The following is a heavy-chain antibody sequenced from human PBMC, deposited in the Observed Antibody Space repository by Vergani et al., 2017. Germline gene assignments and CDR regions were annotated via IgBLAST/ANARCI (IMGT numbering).Heavy chain of an antibody. CDR3: AKAGSVTSGSLQYNFYMDV. Sequence: QVQLAESGGGRVQPGRSLRLSCAASGFSFSSHAIHWVRQAPGKGLEWVAVISNDGSKKYYAASVKGRFTISKDNSTNTLDLQMNSLRTQDTAVYYCAKAGSVTSGSLQYNFYMDVWGKGTTVTVS. J-gene: IGHJ6*03. D-gene: IGHD3-10*01. CDR1: GFSFSSHA. CDR2: ISNDGSKK. V-gene: IGHV3-30*18.